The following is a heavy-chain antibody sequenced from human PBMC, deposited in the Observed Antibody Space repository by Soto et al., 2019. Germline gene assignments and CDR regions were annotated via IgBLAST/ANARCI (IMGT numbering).Heavy chain of an antibody. D-gene: IGHD3-22*01. CDR2: IIPIFGTA. Sequence: QVQLVQSGAEVKKPGSSVKVSCKASGGTFSSYTISWVRQAPGQGLEWMGGIIPIFGTANYAQKFQGRVTLTADESTSTAYMELSSLRSEDTAVYYCARNYDSSGYYYITLGAFDIWGQGTMVTVSS. J-gene: IGHJ3*02. CDR3: ARNYDSSGYYYITLGAFDI. CDR1: GGTFSSYT. V-gene: IGHV1-69*01.